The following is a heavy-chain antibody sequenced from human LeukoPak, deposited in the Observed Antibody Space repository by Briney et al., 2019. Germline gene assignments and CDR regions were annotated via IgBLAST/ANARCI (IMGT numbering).Heavy chain of an antibody. CDR3: ARGGGWNLAWFDP. CDR2: INPNSGGT. CDR1: EYTFTGYY. V-gene: IGHV1-2*02. D-gene: IGHD1-7*01. J-gene: IGHJ5*02. Sequence: GASVKVSCKASEYTFTGYYMHWVRQAPGQGLEWVGWINPNSGGTNYAQKFQGRVTMTRDTSISTAYMELSRLRSDDTAVYYCARGGGWNLAWFDPWGQGTLVTVSS.